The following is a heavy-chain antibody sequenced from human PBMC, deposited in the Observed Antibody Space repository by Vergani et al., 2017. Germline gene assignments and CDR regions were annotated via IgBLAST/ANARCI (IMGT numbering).Heavy chain of an antibody. Sequence: QLQLQESGSGLVKPSQTLSLTCAVSGGSISSGGYSWSWIRQPPGKGLEWIGYIYHSGSTYYSPSLKSRVTISVDRSKNQFSLKLSSVTAADTAVYYCARHLLRYFDWLFRDVDGMDVWGQGTTVTVSS. CDR1: GGSISSGGYS. D-gene: IGHD3-9*01. CDR2: IYHSGST. V-gene: IGHV4-30-2*01. CDR3: ARHLLRYFDWLFRDVDGMDV. J-gene: IGHJ6*02.